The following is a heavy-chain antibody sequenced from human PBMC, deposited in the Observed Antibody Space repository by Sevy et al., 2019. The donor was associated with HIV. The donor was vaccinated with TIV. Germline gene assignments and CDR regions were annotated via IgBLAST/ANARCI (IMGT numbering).Heavy chain of an antibody. CDR1: GFTFTTYA. Sequence: GGSLRLSCAASGFTFTTYAMTWVRQAPGKGLEWVSNIISSGSSKYYADSVKGRFTISRDNAKNSLFLQMNSLRAEDTAVYYCARRPHHYYDSSAFFDYWGQGTLVTVSS. CDR3: ARRPHHYYDSSAFFDY. J-gene: IGHJ4*02. CDR2: IISSGSSK. V-gene: IGHV3-48*03. D-gene: IGHD3-22*01.